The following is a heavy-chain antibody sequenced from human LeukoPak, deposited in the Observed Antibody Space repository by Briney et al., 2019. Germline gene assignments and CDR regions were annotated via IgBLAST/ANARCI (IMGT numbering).Heavy chain of an antibody. J-gene: IGHJ2*01. V-gene: IGHV1-69*04. CDR3: ARRDLYGGNYWYFDL. CDR2: IIPILGIA. Sequence: SVKVSCKASGGTFSSYAISWVRQAPGQGLEWMGRIIPILGIANYAQKFQGRVTITADKSTSTAYMELSSLRSEDTAVYYCARRDLYGGNYWYFDLWGRGTLVTVSS. D-gene: IGHD4-23*01. CDR1: GGTFSSYA.